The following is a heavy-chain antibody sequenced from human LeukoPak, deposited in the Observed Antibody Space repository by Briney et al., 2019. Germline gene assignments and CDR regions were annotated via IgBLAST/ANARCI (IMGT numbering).Heavy chain of an antibody. CDR2: IKQDGSEK. CDR1: GFSFSSYW. J-gene: IGHJ4*02. V-gene: IGHV3-7*01. CDR3: ASPHSGSWNFDY. D-gene: IGHD6-13*01. Sequence: GGSLRLSCAASGFSFSSYWMTWVRQAPGKGLEWVANIKQDGSEKYYVDSVKGRFTISRDNAENSVYLQMNSLRAEDTAVYYCASPHSGSWNFDYWGQGTLVTVSS.